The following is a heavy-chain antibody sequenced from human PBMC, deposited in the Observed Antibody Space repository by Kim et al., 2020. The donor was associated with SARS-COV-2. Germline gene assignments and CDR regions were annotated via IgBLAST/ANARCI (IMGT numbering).Heavy chain of an antibody. V-gene: IGHV3-23*01. CDR3: AKDLVVTAVRNQRLKTFDY. Sequence: GRFTISRDNSKNTLYLQMNCLRAEDTAVYYCAKDLVVTAVRNQRLKTFDYWGQGTLVTVSS. D-gene: IGHD2-2*01. J-gene: IGHJ4*02.